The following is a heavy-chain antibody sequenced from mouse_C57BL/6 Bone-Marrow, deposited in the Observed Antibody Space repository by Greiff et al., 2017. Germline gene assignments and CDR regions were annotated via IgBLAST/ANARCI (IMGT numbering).Heavy chain of an antibody. V-gene: IGHV1-64*01. Sequence: QVQLQQPGAELVKPGASVKLSCKASGYTFTSYWMHWVKQRPGQGLEWIGMIHPNSGSTNYNEKFKSKATLTVDKSSSTAYMQLSSLTSEDSAVYDCVRHGGAWFAYWGQGTLVTVSA. J-gene: IGHJ3*01. CDR2: IHPNSGST. CDR3: VRHGGAWFAY. CDR1: GYTFTSYW. D-gene: IGHD1-1*01.